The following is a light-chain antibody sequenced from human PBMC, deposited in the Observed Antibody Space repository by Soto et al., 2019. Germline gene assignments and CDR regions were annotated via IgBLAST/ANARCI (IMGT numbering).Light chain of an antibody. CDR2: SNN. CDR3: AAWDDSLNGPNWV. J-gene: IGLJ3*02. Sequence: QSVLTQPPSASGTPGQRVTISCSGSRYNIGSNTVNWYQQLPGTAPKLLIYSNNQRPSGVPDRFSGSKSGTSASLAISGLQSEDEADYYCAAWDDSLNGPNWVFGGGTKLTVL. CDR1: RYNIGSNT. V-gene: IGLV1-44*01.